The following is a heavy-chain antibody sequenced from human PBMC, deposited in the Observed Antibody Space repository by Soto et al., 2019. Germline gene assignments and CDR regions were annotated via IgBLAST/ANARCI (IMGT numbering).Heavy chain of an antibody. J-gene: IGHJ4*02. CDR3: AREGNLGRWLQPLDF. D-gene: IGHD5-12*01. CDR2: IHYNGNT. V-gene: IGHV4-59*01. Sequence: QVQLQVSGPGLVKPSETLSLTCTVSGDSISAYSWSWVRQPPGKGLEWLGNIHYNGNTKYNPSLTSRVTISLDTSRNQFSLRLISVTAADTAKYFCAREGNLGRWLQPLDFWGQATLVTVSS. CDR1: GDSISAYS.